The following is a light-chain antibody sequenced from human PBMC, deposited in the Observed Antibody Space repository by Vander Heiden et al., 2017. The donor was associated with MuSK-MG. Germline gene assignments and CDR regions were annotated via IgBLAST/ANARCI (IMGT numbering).Light chain of an antibody. CDR1: SPNLGAAYA. J-gene: IGLJ3*02. CDR2: GKT. Sequence: QSVLTQTPSVSGAPGHTVTISCTGSSPNLGAAYALHWYQPLPGTAPQLLIYGKTKRPAGVPDRFSGSKAGTSASTAITGLAEEEEADYYCQSDDSSMSVVFGGGTKLTVL. V-gene: IGLV1-40*01. CDR3: QSDDSSMSVV.